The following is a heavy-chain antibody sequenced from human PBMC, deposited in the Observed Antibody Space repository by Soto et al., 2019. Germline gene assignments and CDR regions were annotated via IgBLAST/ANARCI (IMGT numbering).Heavy chain of an antibody. CDR1: GITFRSYG. V-gene: IGHV3-30*18. Sequence: WLRSSCSACGITFRSYGMHWVRQAPGKGLEWVAVISYDGSNKYYADSVKGRFTISRDNSKNTLYLQMNSLRAEDTAVYYCAKDRSGYSSWFDPWGQGTLVTVSS. D-gene: IGHD3-22*01. CDR3: AKDRSGYSSWFDP. J-gene: IGHJ5*02. CDR2: ISYDGSNK.